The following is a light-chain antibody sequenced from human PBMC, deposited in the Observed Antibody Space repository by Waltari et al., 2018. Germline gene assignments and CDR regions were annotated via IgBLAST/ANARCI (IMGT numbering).Light chain of an antibody. CDR3: NSRDSDTNELL. CDR1: SLRSHY. Sequence: SSELTQDPAVSVALGQTVKITCQGDSLRSHYATWYQQKPGQGPLLVFYGENNRPSGIPDRFSGSNSGDTASLTITGAQAADEADYYCNSRDSDTNELLFGGGTKLTVL. J-gene: IGLJ2*01. V-gene: IGLV3-19*01. CDR2: GEN.